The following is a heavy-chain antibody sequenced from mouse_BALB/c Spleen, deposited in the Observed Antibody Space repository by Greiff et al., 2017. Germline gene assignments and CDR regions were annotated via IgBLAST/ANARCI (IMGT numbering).Heavy chain of an antibody. D-gene: IGHD4-1*02. CDR1: GFDFSRYW. CDR3: ARPLQLGYYAMDY. J-gene: IGHJ4*01. Sequence: EVKLLESGGGLVQPGGSLKLSCAASGFDFSRYWMSWVRQAPGKGLEWIGEINPDSSTINYTPSLKDKFIISRDNAKNTLYLQMSKVRSEDTALYYCARPLQLGYYAMDYWGQGTSVTVSS. V-gene: IGHV4-1*02. CDR2: INPDSSTI.